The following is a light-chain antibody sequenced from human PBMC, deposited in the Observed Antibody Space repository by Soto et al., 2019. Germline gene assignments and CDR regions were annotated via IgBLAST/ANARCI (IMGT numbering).Light chain of an antibody. Sequence: DIQMTQSPSSLSASVGDRVTITCRASQSISSYLHWYQQKPGKAPKLLIYAASSLQSGVPSRFSGSGSGTDCTLTISSRQPEDFATYYCQRSFSTPLTFGGGTKVEIK. V-gene: IGKV1-39*01. CDR2: AAS. CDR3: QRSFSTPLT. CDR1: QSISSY. J-gene: IGKJ4*01.